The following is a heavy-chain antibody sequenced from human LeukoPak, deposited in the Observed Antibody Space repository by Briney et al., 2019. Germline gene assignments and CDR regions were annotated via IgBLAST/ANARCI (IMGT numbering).Heavy chain of an antibody. CDR1: GFTFSAYA. CDR2: IGSGSAGT. CDR3: ARPRLPVAGTRWFAP. V-gene: IGHV3-23*01. J-gene: IGHJ5*02. D-gene: IGHD6-13*01. Sequence: PGGSLRLSCAGSGFTFSAYAMSWVRQAPGKGLEWVSAIGSGSAGTHYADSVKGRFTIYRDDSKNTLYLQMNSLRAEDTAVYYCARPRLPVAGTRWFAPWGQGTLVTVSS.